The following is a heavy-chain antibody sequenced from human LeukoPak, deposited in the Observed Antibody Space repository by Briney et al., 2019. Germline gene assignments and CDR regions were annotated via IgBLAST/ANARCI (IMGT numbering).Heavy chain of an antibody. V-gene: IGHV3-33*01. CDR3: ARESGNGYSSGWYPYYYYGMDV. CDR2: IWYDGSNK. CDR1: GFTFSSYG. J-gene: IGHJ6*02. Sequence: GGSLRLSCAASGFTFSSYGMHWVRQAPGKGLEWVAVIWYDGSNKYYADSVRGRFTISRDNSKNTLYLQMNSLRAEDTAVYYCARESGNGYSSGWYPYYYYGMDVWGQGTTVTVSS. D-gene: IGHD6-19*01.